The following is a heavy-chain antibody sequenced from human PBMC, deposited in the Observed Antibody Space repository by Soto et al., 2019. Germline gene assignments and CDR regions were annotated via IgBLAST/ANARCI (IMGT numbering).Heavy chain of an antibody. V-gene: IGHV1-18*04. CDR1: GYSFSTYG. CDR2: INPYNGNT. Sequence: ASGKVSGKASGYSFSTYGITWVRQAPGQAFEWLGWINPYNGNTNYAQNLHGRVTVTPDTSTGTAYMELRSLSADDTAVYYCARVWYYYDRSGYSAYYFDSWGQGTLVTVSS. CDR3: ARVWYYYDRSGYSAYYFDS. D-gene: IGHD3-22*01. J-gene: IGHJ4*02.